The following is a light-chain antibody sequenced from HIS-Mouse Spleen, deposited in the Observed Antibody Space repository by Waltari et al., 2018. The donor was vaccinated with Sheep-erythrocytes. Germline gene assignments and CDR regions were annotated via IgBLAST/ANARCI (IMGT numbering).Light chain of an antibody. J-gene: IGLJ3*02. CDR1: ALPKRY. CDR3: YSTDSSGNHWV. Sequence: SYELTQPPSVSVSPGQTASITCPGAALPKRYAYSYQQKSGQAPVLVIYEDSKRPSGIPERFSGSSSGTMATLTISGAQVEDEADYYCYSTDSSGNHWVFGGGTKLTVL. V-gene: IGLV3-10*01. CDR2: EDS.